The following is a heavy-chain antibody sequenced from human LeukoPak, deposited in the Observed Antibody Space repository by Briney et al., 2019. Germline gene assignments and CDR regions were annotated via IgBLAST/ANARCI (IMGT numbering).Heavy chain of an antibody. CDR1: GFTFSSYG. J-gene: IGHJ4*02. V-gene: IGHV3-30*18. D-gene: IGHD7-27*01. CDR3: AKEGSGNWGAYYFDS. Sequence: GRSLRLSCAASGFTFSSYGMHWVRQAPGKGLEWVAVISYDGSNKHYADSVKGRFTISRDNSKNMLYLQMNSLRAEDTAVYYCAKEGSGNWGAYYFDSWGQGTLVTVSS. CDR2: ISYDGSNK.